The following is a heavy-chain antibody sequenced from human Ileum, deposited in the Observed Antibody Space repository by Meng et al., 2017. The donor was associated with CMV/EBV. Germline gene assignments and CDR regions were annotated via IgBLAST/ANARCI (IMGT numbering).Heavy chain of an antibody. CDR2: MNPNTGNT. CDR3: ARAYRRTYFGDY. CDR1: GYSFLSYD. J-gene: IGHJ4*02. V-gene: IGHV1-8*01. Sequence: QVQLVQSGAEVKQPGASVTVACKTSGYSFLSYDINWVRQAAGQGLEWMGWMNPNTGNTGYAQKFQGRVTMTKNTSITTVYLELTSLTSEDTAVYFCARAYRRTYFGDYWGQGTLVTVSS. D-gene: IGHD2/OR15-2a*01.